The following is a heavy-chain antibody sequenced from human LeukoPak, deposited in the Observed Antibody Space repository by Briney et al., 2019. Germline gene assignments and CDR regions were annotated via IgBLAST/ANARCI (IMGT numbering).Heavy chain of an antibody. Sequence: SETLSLTCAVYGGSFSGYYWSWIRQPPGKGLEWIGEINHSGSTNYNPSLKSRVTISVDTSKNQFSLKLSSVTAADTAVYYCARSRRVAAAYLDYWGQGTLVTVSS. D-gene: IGHD6-13*01. V-gene: IGHV4-34*01. J-gene: IGHJ4*02. CDR3: ARSRRVAAAYLDY. CDR1: GGSFSGYY. CDR2: INHSGST.